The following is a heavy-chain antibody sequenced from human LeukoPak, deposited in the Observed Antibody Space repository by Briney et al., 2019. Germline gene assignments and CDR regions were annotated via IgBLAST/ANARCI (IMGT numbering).Heavy chain of an antibody. J-gene: IGHJ6*03. D-gene: IGHD2-15*01. CDR2: IYSGGST. Sequence: GGSLSLSCAASGFTVSSNYMSWVRQAPGKGLEWVSVIYSGGSTYYADSVQGRFTISRDNSKNTLYPQMNSLRAEDTAVYYCASRHCSGGSCSTTHYYYYYYMDVWGKGTTVTISS. CDR1: GFTVSSNY. V-gene: IGHV3-66*01. CDR3: ASRHCSGGSCSTTHYYYYYYMDV.